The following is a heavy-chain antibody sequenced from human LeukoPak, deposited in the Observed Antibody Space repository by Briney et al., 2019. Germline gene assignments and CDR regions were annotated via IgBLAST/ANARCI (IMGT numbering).Heavy chain of an antibody. D-gene: IGHD1-26*01. J-gene: IGHJ4*02. V-gene: IGHV4-39*01. CDR3: ARQRGGSWVNDY. CDR2: VFHSGST. Sequence: SETLSLTCTVSDAPISSSYIYWSWIRQPPGKGLEWIGNVFHSGSTHYSPSLKSRVTISVDTSRKQFSLRLSAATAADTAVYYCARQRGGSWVNDYWGQGTLATVSS. CDR1: DAPISSSYIY.